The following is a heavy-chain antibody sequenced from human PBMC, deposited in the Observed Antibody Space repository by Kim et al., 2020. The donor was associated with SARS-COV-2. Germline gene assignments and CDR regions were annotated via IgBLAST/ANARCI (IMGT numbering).Heavy chain of an antibody. V-gene: IGHV5-10-1*01. D-gene: IGHD3-10*01. CDR3: ARQIRPWFGELSPYYGMDV. CDR1: GYSFSSYW. J-gene: IGHJ6*02. Sequence: GESLKISCKGSGYSFSSYWISWVRQMPGKGLEWMGRIDPSDSYTNYSPSFQGHVTISADKSISTAYLQWSSLKASDTAMYYCARQIRPWFGELSPYYGMDVWGPGTTVPVSS. CDR2: IDPSDSYT.